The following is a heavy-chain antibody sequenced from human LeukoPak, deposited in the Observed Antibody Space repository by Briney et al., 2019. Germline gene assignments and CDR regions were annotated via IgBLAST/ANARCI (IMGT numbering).Heavy chain of an antibody. V-gene: IGHV4-39*07. CDR2: IYTSGST. D-gene: IGHD3-10*01. CDR3: ARVSITMVRGVNYYYYGMDV. Sequence: SETLSLTCTVSGGSISSSSYYWGWIRQPPGKGLEWIGRIYTSGSTNYNPSLKSRVTISVDTSKNQFSLKLSSVTAADTAVYYCARVSITMVRGVNYYYYGMDVWGQGTTVTVSS. CDR1: GGSISSSSYY. J-gene: IGHJ6*02.